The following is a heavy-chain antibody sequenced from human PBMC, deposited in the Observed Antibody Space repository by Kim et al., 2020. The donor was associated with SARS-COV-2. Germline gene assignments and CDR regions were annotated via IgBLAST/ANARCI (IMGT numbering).Heavy chain of an antibody. CDR3: ASRDYGMDV. Sequence: STNYNPSLKSRVTISVDTSKNQFSLKLSSVTAADTAVYYCASRDYGMDVWGQGTTVTVSS. CDR2: ST. V-gene: IGHV4-4*09. D-gene: IGHD3-10*01. J-gene: IGHJ6*02.